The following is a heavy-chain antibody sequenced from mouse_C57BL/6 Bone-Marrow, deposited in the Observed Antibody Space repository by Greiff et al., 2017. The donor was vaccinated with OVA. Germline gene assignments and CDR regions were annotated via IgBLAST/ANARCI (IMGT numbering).Heavy chain of an antibody. CDR3: ARHWDYGSFFDY. D-gene: IGHD1-1*01. CDR2: ISSGGSYP. CDR1: GFTFSSYG. V-gene: IGHV5-6*01. Sequence: EVMLVESGGDLVKPGGSLKLSCAASGFTFSSYGMSWVRQTPDKRLEWVATISSGGSYPYYPDSVKGRFPIPRDNAKNTLYLQMSSLKSEDTAMYYCARHWDYGSFFDYWGQGTTLTVSS. J-gene: IGHJ2*01.